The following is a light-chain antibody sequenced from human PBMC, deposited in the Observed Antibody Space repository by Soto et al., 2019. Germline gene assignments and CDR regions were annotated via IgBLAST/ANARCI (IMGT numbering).Light chain of an antibody. CDR1: SSDIGNYDF. J-gene: IGLJ2*01. Sequence: QSVLTQPASVSESPGQSITISCTGTSSDIGNYDFVSWYQQVPGTAPKAMIYEVSSRPSGFSNRFSGSKSGNTASLTISGLQAEDEAYYYCSSYTTCTSFIPFGGGTKVTVL. CDR3: SSYTTCTSFIP. CDR2: EVS. V-gene: IGLV2-14*01.